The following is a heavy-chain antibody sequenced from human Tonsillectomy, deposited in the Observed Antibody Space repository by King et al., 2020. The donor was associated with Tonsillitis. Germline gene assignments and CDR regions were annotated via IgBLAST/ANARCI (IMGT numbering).Heavy chain of an antibody. CDR1: GGSISSSSYY. CDR2: IYYSGST. D-gene: IGHD1-14*01. J-gene: IGHJ5*02. CDR3: ARQSNPGEELKPEDNWFDP. Sequence: QLQESGPGLVKPSETLSLTCTVSGGSISSSSYYWGWIRQPPGKGLEWFGSIYYSGSTYYNPSLKSRVTISVDTSKNQFSLKLSSVTAAETAVYYCARQSNPGEELKPEDNWFDPWGQGTLVTVSS. V-gene: IGHV4-39*01.